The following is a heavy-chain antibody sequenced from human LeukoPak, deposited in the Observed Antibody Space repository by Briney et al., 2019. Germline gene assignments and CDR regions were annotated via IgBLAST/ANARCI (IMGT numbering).Heavy chain of an antibody. CDR3: AREKIFGVSSPHVFDY. V-gene: IGHV3-21*01. D-gene: IGHD3-3*01. CDR2: ISTSSSSI. Sequence: GGSLRLSCAASGFAFSTYSMNWARQAPGKGLEWVSFISTSSSSIYYADSVKGRFTISRDNAKNSLYLQMNSLRAEDTAVYYCAREKIFGVSSPHVFDYWGQGTPVTVSS. CDR1: GFAFSTYS. J-gene: IGHJ4*02.